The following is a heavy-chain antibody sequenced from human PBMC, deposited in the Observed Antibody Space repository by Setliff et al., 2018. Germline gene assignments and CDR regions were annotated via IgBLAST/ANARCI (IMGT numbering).Heavy chain of an antibody. Sequence: PSETLSLPCTVSGGSMTSYYWSWIRQPAGKGLEWIGRICSSENTIGRICRGSNTHYNPSLQSRVTMSLDTSTNQFSLRLSSVTAADTAVYYCARTSRDGATYMDVWGKGTTVTVSS. CDR2: ICRGSNT. CDR3: ARTSRDGATYMDV. CDR1: GGSMTSYY. V-gene: IGHV4-4*07. D-gene: IGHD3-10*01. J-gene: IGHJ6*03.